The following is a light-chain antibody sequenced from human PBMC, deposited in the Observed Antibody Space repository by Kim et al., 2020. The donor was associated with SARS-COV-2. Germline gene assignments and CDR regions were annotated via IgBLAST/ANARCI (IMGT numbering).Light chain of an antibody. J-gene: IGKJ5*01. CDR1: QTVTTS. V-gene: IGKV3-11*01. CDR3: QQGDDWPIT. Sequence: EIVLTQSPATLSLSPGERVTLSCTASQTVTTSLAWFQQKSGQAPRLLIYDASNRATGIPARFSGSGSGTDFTLTISRLEPEDFAVYYCQQGDDWPITFGQGTRLEIK. CDR2: DAS.